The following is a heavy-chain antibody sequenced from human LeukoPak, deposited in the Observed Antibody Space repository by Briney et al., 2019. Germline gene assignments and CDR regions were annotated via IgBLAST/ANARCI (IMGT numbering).Heavy chain of an antibody. CDR1: GYTFTDYY. CDR2: IRSSSGGT. CDR3: ARDSVAAAGLSFDC. J-gene: IGHJ4*02. V-gene: IGHV1-2*02. Sequence: SVKVSCKASGYTFTDYYIHWVRQAPGHGLEWMGWIRSSSGGTNYAQKFQGRVTMTRDTSISTDYMELSSLRSDDTAVYYCARDSVAAAGLSFDCWGQGTLVTVSS. D-gene: IGHD6-13*01.